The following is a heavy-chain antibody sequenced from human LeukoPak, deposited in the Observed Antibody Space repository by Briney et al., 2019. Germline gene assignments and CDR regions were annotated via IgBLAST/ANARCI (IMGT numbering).Heavy chain of an antibody. CDR2: ISSSSSYT. J-gene: IGHJ3*02. CDR1: GFTFSSYE. V-gene: IGHV3-11*03. CDR3: ARRSWGDTVTLDAFDI. Sequence: GGSLRLSCAASGFTFSSYEMSWIRQAPGKGLEWVSYISSSSSYTNYAHSVKGRFTISRDNAKNSLYLQMNSLRAEDTAVYYCARRSWGDTVTLDAFDIWGQGTMVTVSS. D-gene: IGHD4-17*01.